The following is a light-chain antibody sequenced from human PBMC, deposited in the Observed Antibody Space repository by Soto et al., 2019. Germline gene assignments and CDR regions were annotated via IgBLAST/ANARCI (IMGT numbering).Light chain of an antibody. V-gene: IGKV1-27*01. Sequence: DIQMTQTPSSLSASVGDRVTISCRASQGISNYLAWYQQKPGTVPKLLIYAASTLQSGVPSRFSGSGSGTHFTLAISSLQPEDVATYYCQTYNSAPWTFGQGTKVEIK. CDR3: QTYNSAPWT. CDR1: QGISNY. CDR2: AAS. J-gene: IGKJ1*01.